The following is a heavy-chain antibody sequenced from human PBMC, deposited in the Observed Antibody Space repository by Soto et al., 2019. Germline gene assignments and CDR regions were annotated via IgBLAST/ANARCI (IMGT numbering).Heavy chain of an antibody. V-gene: IGHV4-59*08. Sequence: QVQLEESGPGLVKPSETLSLTCTVSGDSISSYYWTWIRQPPGKGLEWIAFIYYGGSINYNPSLKSRVAIAVDTSKNQFSLNLNSVTAADTAVYYWARPGLDCGSLEYWGQGTRVTVSS. D-gene: IGHD2-21*02. J-gene: IGHJ4*02. CDR3: ARPGLDCGSLEY. CDR1: GDSISSYY. CDR2: IYYGGSI.